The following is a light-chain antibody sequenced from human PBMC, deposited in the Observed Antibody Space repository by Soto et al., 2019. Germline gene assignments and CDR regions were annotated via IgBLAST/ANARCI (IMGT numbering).Light chain of an antibody. CDR2: DVN. CDR1: SSDVGAYIF. CDR3: VSFAGGTYV. Sequence: QSALTQPPSASGSPGQSVTISCTGTSSDVGAYIFVSWYQQHPGKAPKLMVYDVNRRPPGVPDRFFGSKSGNTASLTVSGRQAEEEADYYCVSFAGGTYVFGTGTKVTVL. J-gene: IGLJ1*01. V-gene: IGLV2-8*01.